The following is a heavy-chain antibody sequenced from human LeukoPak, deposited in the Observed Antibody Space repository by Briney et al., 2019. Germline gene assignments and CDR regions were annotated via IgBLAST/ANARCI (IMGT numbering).Heavy chain of an antibody. V-gene: IGHV3-74*01. D-gene: IGHD3-10*01. CDR3: ARARKSGGITMIRGVKDRGWFDP. Sequence: GGSLRLSCAASGFTFSSYWMHWVRQAPGKGLVWVSRINSDGSSTSYADSVKGRFTISRDNSKNTLYLQMNSLRAEDTAVYYCARARKSGGITMIRGVKDRGWFDPWGQGTLVAVSS. J-gene: IGHJ5*02. CDR1: GFTFSSYW. CDR2: INSDGSST.